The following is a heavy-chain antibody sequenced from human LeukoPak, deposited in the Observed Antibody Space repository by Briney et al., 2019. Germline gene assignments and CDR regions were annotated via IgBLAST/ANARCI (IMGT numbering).Heavy chain of an antibody. Sequence: PSETLSLTCTVSGGSITGYYWTWIRQTAGKGLEWIGRVSDTGRAYYNPSLKSRVTISVDTSKNQFSLKLSSVTAADTAVYYCARRSYGSASPLRMDVWGQGTTVTVSS. D-gene: IGHD3-10*01. CDR3: ARRSYGSASPLRMDV. J-gene: IGHJ6*02. V-gene: IGHV4-4*07. CDR1: GGSITGYY. CDR2: VSDTGRA.